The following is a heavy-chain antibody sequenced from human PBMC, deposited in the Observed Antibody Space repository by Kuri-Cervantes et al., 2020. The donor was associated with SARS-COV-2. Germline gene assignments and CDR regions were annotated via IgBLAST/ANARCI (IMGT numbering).Heavy chain of an antibody. CDR1: GFTVSSNY. J-gene: IGHJ6*02. CDR3: VRWGGLGGRGTYYYFYAMDV. Sequence: GGSLRLSCAASGFTVSSNYMTWVRQAPGKGPEWVSIIYSDGSTFYADSVKCRLTISRDNSKNMLHLQMNSLRAEDTAVYYCVRWGGLGGRGTYYYFYAMDVWGQGTTVTVSS. V-gene: IGHV3-66*01. CDR2: IYSDGST. D-gene: IGHD3-16*01.